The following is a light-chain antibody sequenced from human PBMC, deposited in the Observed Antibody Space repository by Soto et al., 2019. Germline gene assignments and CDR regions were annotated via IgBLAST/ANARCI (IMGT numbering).Light chain of an antibody. CDR1: QSDGSNY. Sequence: EVVMTQSPASLSASPGERVTLSCRASQSDGSNYLAWYQQKPGQAPRLLIYGTSSRAAGIPDRFTGSGSGTDFTLTISRLEPEDFAVYYCQRDDNSSWTFGPGTKVDIK. CDR2: GTS. CDR3: QRDDNSSWT. J-gene: IGKJ1*01. V-gene: IGKV3-20*01.